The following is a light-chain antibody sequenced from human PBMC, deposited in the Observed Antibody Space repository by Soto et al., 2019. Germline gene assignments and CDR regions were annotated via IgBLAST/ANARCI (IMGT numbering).Light chain of an antibody. CDR2: LGS. CDR1: QSLLQRNGNNY. CDR3: QHYGSSVT. Sequence: DVVMTQSPLSLSVTPGEPASISCKCSQSLLQRNGNNYLDWYLQKPGQSPQVLIYLGSNRASGVSDRFSGSGSGTDFTLTITRLEPEDFAVYYCQHYGSSVTFGGGTKVELK. V-gene: IGKV2-28*01. J-gene: IGKJ4*01.